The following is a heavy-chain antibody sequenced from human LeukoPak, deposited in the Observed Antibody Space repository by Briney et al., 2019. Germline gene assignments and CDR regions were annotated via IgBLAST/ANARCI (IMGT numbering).Heavy chain of an antibody. CDR2: ISHSGST. D-gene: IGHD6-13*01. J-gene: IGHJ4*02. CDR3: ARHSSIWYPFDK. V-gene: IGHV4-59*01. Sequence: SETLSLTCTVSGGSISNYCWSWIRQPPGKELEWIAYISHSGSTDYNPSLKSRATLSVDTSKNQFSLRLSSVTAADTAVYFCARHSSIWYPFDKWGQGTLVTVSS. CDR1: GGSISNYC.